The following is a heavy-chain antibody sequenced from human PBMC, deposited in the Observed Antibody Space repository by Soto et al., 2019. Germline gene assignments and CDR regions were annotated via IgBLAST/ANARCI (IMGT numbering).Heavy chain of an antibody. Sequence: QVQLMESGGGVVQPGRSLRLSCAASGFTFNTYAMHWVRHAPGKGLEWVAVITPDGTEQYYADSVKGRFTISRDNSKNTLYLQMNSLGLEDMSIYHCAKRGILGAQGMAYFDLWGRGTLVTVSS. V-gene: IGHV3-30*18. CDR3: AKRGILGAQGMAYFDL. D-gene: IGHD1-26*01. CDR2: ITPDGTEQ. J-gene: IGHJ2*01. CDR1: GFTFNTYA.